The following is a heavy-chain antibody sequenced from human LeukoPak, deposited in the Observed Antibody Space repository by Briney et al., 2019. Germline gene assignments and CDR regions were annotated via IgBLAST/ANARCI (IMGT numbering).Heavy chain of an antibody. Sequence: GGSLRLSCAASGFTFDDYAMHWVRQAPGKGLDWVSGISWNSGSIGYADSVKGRFTNSRDNAKNSLYLQMNSLRAEDMALYYCAKAKGIAVAESFDYWGQGTLVTVSS. D-gene: IGHD6-19*01. CDR1: GFTFDDYA. CDR3: AKAKGIAVAESFDY. V-gene: IGHV3-9*03. CDR2: ISWNSGSI. J-gene: IGHJ4*02.